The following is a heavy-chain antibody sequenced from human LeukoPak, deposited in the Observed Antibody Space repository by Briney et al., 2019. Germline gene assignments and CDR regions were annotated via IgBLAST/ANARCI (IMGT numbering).Heavy chain of an antibody. CDR3: ARHGHSGSYCGMDV. CDR2: IYYSGST. D-gene: IGHD1-26*01. CDR1: GGSFSGYY. J-gene: IGHJ6*02. V-gene: IGHV4-59*08. Sequence: PSETLSLTCAVYGGSFSGYYWSWIRQPPGKGLEWIGYIYYSGSTNYNPSLKSRVTISVDTSKNQFSLKLSSVTAADTAVYYCARHGHSGSYCGMDVWGQGTTVTVSS.